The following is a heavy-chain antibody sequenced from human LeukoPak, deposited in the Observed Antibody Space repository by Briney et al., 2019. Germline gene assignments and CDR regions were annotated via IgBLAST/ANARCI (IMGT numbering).Heavy chain of an antibody. Sequence: GGSLRLSCAASGFTFSSYAMHWVRQAPGKGLEWVAVISYDGSNKYYADSVKGRFTISRDNSKNTLYLQMNSLRAEDTAVYYCARYGSGSYISDYWGRGTLVTVSS. V-gene: IGHV3-30*04. CDR1: GFTFSSYA. D-gene: IGHD3-10*01. CDR3: ARYGSGSYISDY. CDR2: ISYDGSNK. J-gene: IGHJ4*02.